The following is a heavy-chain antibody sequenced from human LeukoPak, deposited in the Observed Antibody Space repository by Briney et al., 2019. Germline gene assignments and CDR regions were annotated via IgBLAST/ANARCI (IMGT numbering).Heavy chain of an antibody. V-gene: IGHV3-21*04. CDR3: VAKRELFWKEGHF. D-gene: IGHD3-10*01. J-gene: IGHJ4*02. CDR1: GFTFDDFDDYG. Sequence: KAGGSLRLSCAASGFTFDDFDDYGMNWVRQVPGKGLEWVSSISSSSSYIYYADSVKGRFTISRDNAKNSLYLQMNSLRAEDTAIFYCVAKRELFWKEGHFWGQGTLVTVSS. CDR2: ISSSSSYI.